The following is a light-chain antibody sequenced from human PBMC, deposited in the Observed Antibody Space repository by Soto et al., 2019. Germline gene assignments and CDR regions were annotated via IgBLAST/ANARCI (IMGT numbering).Light chain of an antibody. CDR3: CSNAGSSSYV. CDR1: SSYVGSYNL. CDR2: EVS. Sequence: SVLTQPPSVSGSPGQSITISCTGTSSYVGSYNLVSWYQHHPGKAPKLMIYEVSKRPSGASNRFSGSKSGNTASLTISGLQAEDEADYYCCSNAGSSSYVFGTGTKVTVL. V-gene: IGLV2-23*02. J-gene: IGLJ1*01.